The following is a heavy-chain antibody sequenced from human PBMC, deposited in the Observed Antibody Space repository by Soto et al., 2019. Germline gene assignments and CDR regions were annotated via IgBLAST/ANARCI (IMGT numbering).Heavy chain of an antibody. V-gene: IGHV3-30-3*01. J-gene: IGHJ6*02. CDR2: ISYDGSNK. CDR1: GFTFSSYA. Sequence: QVQLVESGGGVVQPGRSLRLSCAASGFTFSSYAMHWVRQAPGKGLEWVAVISYDGSNKYYADSVKGRFTISRDNSKNTLYLQMNRLRAEDTAVYYCARDLKGGMDVWGQGTTVTVSS. CDR3: ARDLKGGMDV.